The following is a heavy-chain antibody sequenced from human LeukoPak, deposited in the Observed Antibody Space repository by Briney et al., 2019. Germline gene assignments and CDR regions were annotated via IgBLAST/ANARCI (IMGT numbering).Heavy chain of an antibody. CDR2: IYSGGST. D-gene: IGHD3-22*01. J-gene: IGHJ4*02. CDR3: ARGRNYYDSSGYYYLYY. Sequence: GGSLRLSCAASGFTVSSNYMSWVRQAPGKGLEWVSVIYSGGSTYYADSVKGRFTISRDNSKNTLYLQMNSLRAEDTAGYYCARGRNYYDSSGYYYLYYWGQGTLVTVSS. CDR1: GFTVSSNY. V-gene: IGHV3-53*01.